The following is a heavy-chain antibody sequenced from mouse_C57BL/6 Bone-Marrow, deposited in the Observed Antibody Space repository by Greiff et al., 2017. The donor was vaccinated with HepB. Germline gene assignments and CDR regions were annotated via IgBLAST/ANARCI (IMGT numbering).Heavy chain of an antibody. CDR1: GFSFNTYA. J-gene: IGHJ4*01. CDR2: IRSKSNNYAT. V-gene: IGHV10-1*01. CDR3: VRRGGNYDYAMDY. D-gene: IGHD2-1*01. Sequence: EVQLVESGGGLVQPKGSLKLSCAASGFSFNTYAMNWVRQAPGKGLEWVARIRSKSNNYATYYADSVKDRFTISRDDSESMLYLQMNNLKTEDTAMYYCVRRGGNYDYAMDYWGQGTSVTVSS.